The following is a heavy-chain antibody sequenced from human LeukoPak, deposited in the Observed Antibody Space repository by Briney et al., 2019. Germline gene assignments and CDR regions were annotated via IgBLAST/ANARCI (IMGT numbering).Heavy chain of an antibody. CDR3: ANNFDY. Sequence: GRSLRLSCAASGLTFSNYGMHWVRQAPGKGLEWVAVIWHDGSNKYYADSVKGRFTISRDNSKNTLYLQMNSLRAEDTAVYYCANNFDYWGQGTLVTVSS. CDR2: IWHDGSNK. CDR1: GLTFSNYG. V-gene: IGHV3-33*06. J-gene: IGHJ4*02.